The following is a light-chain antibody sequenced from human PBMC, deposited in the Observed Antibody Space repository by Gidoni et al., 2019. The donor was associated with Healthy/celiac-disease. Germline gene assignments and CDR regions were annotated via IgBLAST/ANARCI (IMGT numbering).Light chain of an antibody. V-gene: IGLV2-18*02. Sequence: QSALTQPHSVSGSTGQSVTISCTGTSSDVGSYNRVSWYQQPPGTAPKLMIYEVSNRPSGVPDRFSGSKSGNTASLTISGLQAEDEADYYCSSYTSSSTLVFGGGTKLTVL. CDR3: SSYTSSSTLV. CDR2: EVS. CDR1: SSDVGSYNR. J-gene: IGLJ2*01.